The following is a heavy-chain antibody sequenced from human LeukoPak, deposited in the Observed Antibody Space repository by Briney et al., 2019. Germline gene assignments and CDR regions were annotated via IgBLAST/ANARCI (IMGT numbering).Heavy chain of an antibody. V-gene: IGHV5-51*01. CDR1: GYSFTTHW. J-gene: IGHJ3*01. CDR2: IYPGDFDT. Sequence: GESLKISCEASGYSFTTHWIGWVRQMPGKGLEWMGVIYPGDFDTKYSPSFQGQVTISADRSISTAYLQWSSLQASDTAMYFCARLRSAYYFDVFDLWGQGTMVTVFS. CDR3: ARLRSAYYFDVFDL. D-gene: IGHD4/OR15-4a*01.